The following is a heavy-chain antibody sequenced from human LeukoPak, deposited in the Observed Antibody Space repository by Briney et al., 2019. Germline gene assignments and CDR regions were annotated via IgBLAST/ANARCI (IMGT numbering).Heavy chain of an antibody. CDR3: ARAFCSGGSCYTFDY. CDR1: GGSISSYY. CDR2: IYYSGST. D-gene: IGHD2-15*01. V-gene: IGHV4-59*01. Sequence: PSETLSLTCTVSGGSISSYYWSWIRQPPGKGLEGIGYIYYSGSTNYNSSLKSRVTISVDTSNNQFSLKLRSVTAADTAVYYCARAFCSGGSCYTFDYWGQGTLVTVSP. J-gene: IGHJ4*02.